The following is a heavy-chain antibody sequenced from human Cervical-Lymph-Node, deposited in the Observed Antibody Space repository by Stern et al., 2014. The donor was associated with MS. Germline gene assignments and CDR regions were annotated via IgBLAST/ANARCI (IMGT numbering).Heavy chain of an antibody. CDR2: ISWDSGRT. J-gene: IGHJ4*02. D-gene: IGHD4-17*01. Sequence: EVHLVESGGGLVQPGRSLRLSCAASGFTFNDYSMHWVRHAPGKGLERVSGISWDSGRTDYAASVKGRFAIYRDNAKNSLFLHMNSLRPEDTAFYYCAKTTVTTRPFEYWGQGTLVTVSS. V-gene: IGHV3-9*01. CDR3: AKTTVTTRPFEY. CDR1: GFTFNDYS.